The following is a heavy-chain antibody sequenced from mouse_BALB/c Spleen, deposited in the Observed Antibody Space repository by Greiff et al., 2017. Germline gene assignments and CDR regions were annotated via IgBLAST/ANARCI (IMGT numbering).Heavy chain of an antibody. CDR2: IDPENGDT. CDR3: NARGHYYGSSYVFYAMDY. J-gene: IGHJ4*01. D-gene: IGHD1-1*01. Sequence: EVQLQQSGAELVRSGASVKLSCTASGFNIKDYYMHWVKQRPEQGLEWIGWIDPENGDTEYAPKFQGKATMTADTSSNTAYLQLSSLTSEDTAVYYCNARGHYYGSSYVFYAMDYWGQGTSVTVSP. V-gene: IGHV14-4*02. CDR1: GFNIKDYY.